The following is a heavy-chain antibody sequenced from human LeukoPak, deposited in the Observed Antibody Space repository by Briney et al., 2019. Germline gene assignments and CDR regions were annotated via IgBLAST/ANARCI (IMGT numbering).Heavy chain of an antibody. CDR2: ISAYNGNT. CDR1: GYTFTSYG. Sequence: ASVNVPCKASGYTFTSYGISWVRQAPGQGLEGMGWISAYNGNTNYAQKLQGRATMTTDTSTSAAYMELRSLRSDATAVYYCARGGLGEEQDYWGQGTLVTVSS. CDR3: ARGGLGEEQDY. J-gene: IGHJ4*02. D-gene: IGHD3-10*01. V-gene: IGHV1-18*01.